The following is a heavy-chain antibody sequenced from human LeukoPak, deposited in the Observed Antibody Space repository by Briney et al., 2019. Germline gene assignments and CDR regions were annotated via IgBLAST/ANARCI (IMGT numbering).Heavy chain of an antibody. V-gene: IGHV4-30-2*01. CDR3: ARAKAPSGYDSYGMDV. CDR1: GGSISSGGYS. Sequence: SQTLSLTCAVSGGSISSGGYSWSWIRQPPGKGLEWIGYIYHSGSTYYNPSLKSRVTISVDRSKNQFSLKLSSVTAADTAVYYCARAKAPSGYDSYGMDVWGQGTTVTVSS. J-gene: IGHJ6*02. D-gene: IGHD5-12*01. CDR2: IYHSGST.